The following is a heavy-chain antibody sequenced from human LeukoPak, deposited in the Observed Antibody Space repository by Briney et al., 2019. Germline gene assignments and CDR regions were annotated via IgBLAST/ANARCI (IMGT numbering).Heavy chain of an antibody. V-gene: IGHV3-21*01. Sequence: GGSLRLSCAASGFTFSSYSMNWVRQAPGKGLEWVSSISSSSSYIYYADSVKGRFTISRDNAKISLYLQMTSLRAEDTAVYYCARDAGLLQGVIDYWGQGTLVTVSS. D-gene: IGHD3-16*01. CDR1: GFTFSSYS. CDR2: ISSSSSYI. J-gene: IGHJ4*02. CDR3: ARDAGLLQGVIDY.